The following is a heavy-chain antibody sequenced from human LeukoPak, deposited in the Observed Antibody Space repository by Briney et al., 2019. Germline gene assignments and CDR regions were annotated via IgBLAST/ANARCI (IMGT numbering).Heavy chain of an antibody. J-gene: IGHJ6*01. CDR1: VDILYIDV. CDR2: ISAYNGNT. D-gene: IGHD3-10*01. V-gene: IGHV1-18*01. Sequence: GASVKVSCKPSVDILYIDVLSWVSEAPGQGLEWMGWISAYNGNTNYAQKLQGRVTMTTDTSTSTAYMELRSLRSDDTAVYYCATVVAWRHLPQVPDLWAQGTTVTVSS. CDR3: ATVVAWRHLPQVPDL.